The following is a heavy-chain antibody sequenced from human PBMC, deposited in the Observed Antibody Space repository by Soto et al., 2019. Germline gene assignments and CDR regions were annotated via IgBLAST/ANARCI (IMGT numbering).Heavy chain of an antibody. V-gene: IGHV3-23*01. D-gene: IGHD2-15*01. CDR3: GRGFSAAKGSPPDF. CDR1: GFTFISFA. CDR2: ISGSGGST. J-gene: IGHJ4*02. Sequence: PGGSLRLSCAASGFTFISFAMSWVAQAPGKGLDCVSAISGSGGSTCSADSGKGRFTISRDNSENTRYLLMSSLRAEDTAVYYGGRGFSAAKGSPPDFWGQGSLVTVSS.